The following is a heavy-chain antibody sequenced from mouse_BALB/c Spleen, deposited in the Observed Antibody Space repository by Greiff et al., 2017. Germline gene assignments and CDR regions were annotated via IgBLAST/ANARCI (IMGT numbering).Heavy chain of an antibody. J-gene: IGHJ3*01. CDR2: IYPYNGGT. Sequence: EVKLVESGPELVKPGASVKISCKASGYTFTDYNMHWVKQSHGKSLEWIGYIYPYNGGTGYNQKFKSKATLTVDNSSSTAYMELRSLTSEDSAVYYCARRDGYDVWFAYWGQGTLVTVSA. CDR1: GYTFTDYN. V-gene: IGHV1S29*02. D-gene: IGHD2-2*01. CDR3: ARRDGYDVWFAY.